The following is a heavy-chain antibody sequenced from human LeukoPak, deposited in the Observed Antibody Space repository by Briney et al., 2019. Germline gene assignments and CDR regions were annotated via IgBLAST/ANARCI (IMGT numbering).Heavy chain of an antibody. D-gene: IGHD2-15*01. V-gene: IGHV3-21*01. CDR3: ARDGGYCSDSSCFYYGMDV. Sequence: PGGSLRLSCAASGFPFSSYTMNWVRQAPGKGLEWVSAITSSSTYIYYADSVKGRFTISRDNAKNSLCLQMNSLRAEDTAVYYCARDGGYCSDSSCFYYGMDVWGQGTTVTVSS. CDR1: GFPFSSYT. J-gene: IGHJ6*02. CDR2: ITSSSTYI.